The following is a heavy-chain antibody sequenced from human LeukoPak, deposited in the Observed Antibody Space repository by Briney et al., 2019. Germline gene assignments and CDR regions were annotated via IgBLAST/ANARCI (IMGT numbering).Heavy chain of an antibody. CDR3: AGRFGELLGY. D-gene: IGHD3-10*01. Sequence: GGSLRLSCTGFGFTFGDYAMTWVRQAPGKGLEWVSYISSSSSTIYYADSVKGRFTISRDNAKNSLYLQMNSLRAEDTAVYYCAGRFGELLGYWGQGTLVTVSS. CDR2: ISSSSSTI. V-gene: IGHV3-48*04. J-gene: IGHJ4*02. CDR1: GFTFGDYA.